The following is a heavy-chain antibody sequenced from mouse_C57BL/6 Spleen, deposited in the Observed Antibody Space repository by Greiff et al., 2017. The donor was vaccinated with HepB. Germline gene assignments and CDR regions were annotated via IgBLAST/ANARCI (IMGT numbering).Heavy chain of an antibody. CDR3: ARKGSNFYYFDY. D-gene: IGHD2-5*01. CDR1: GYTFTSYW. CDR2: IHPNSGST. V-gene: IGHV1-64*01. Sequence: QVQLQQPGAELVKPGASVKLSCEASGYTFTSYWMHWVKQRPGQGLEWIGMIHPNSGSTNYNEKFKSKATLTVDKSSSTAYMQLSSLTSEDSAVYYCARKGSNFYYFDYWGQGTTLTVSS. J-gene: IGHJ2*01.